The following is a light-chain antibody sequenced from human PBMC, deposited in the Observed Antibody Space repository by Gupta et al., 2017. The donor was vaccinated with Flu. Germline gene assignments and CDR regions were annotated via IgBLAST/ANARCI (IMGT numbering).Light chain of an antibody. V-gene: IGLV3-21*02. Sequence: SYVLTHPASVSVAPGQTARLTCGGNNSGSKSVHWYQQNPGQAPVLVVYDVSDRPSWITERFSGSNSGITATLTISRVEAGDEADYYCQVWDSSSDHVVFGGGTKLTVL. J-gene: IGLJ2*01. CDR2: DVS. CDR1: NSGSKS. CDR3: QVWDSSSDHVV.